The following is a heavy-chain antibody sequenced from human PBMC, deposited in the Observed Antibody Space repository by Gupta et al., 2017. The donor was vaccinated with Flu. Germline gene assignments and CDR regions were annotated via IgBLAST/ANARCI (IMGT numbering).Heavy chain of an antibody. CDR2: IKYDGSEI. J-gene: IGHJ4*02. V-gene: IGHV3-7*01. CDR3: ATRSASTTLFADF. CDR1: GSTFGIHW. D-gene: IGHD2-15*01. Sequence: EGHLVESGGDLFQPGGSVSLACIASGSTFGIHWMRWVRQAPGKGLEWVANIKYDGSEIFYVDAVKGRFTISRDNAKNSLYLQMDNLRAEDTATYYCATRSASTTLFADFWGQGTLVRVSS.